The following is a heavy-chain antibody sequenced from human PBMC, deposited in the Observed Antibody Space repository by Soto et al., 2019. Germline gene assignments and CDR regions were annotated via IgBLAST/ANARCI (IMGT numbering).Heavy chain of an antibody. Sequence: EVQLVESGGDLVEPGGSLRLSCVTSGHTFSNARMSWVRQAPGKGLEWVGRIKSKTDGGTTDYAAPVKGRFTISRDDSKRTLYLQMSSLETDDTAVYYCVTISRSSPWGCWGQGTLVTVSS. V-gene: IGHV3-15*01. CDR3: VTISRSSPWGC. D-gene: IGHD1-1*01. J-gene: IGHJ1*01. CDR2: IKSKTDGGTT. CDR1: GHTFSNAR.